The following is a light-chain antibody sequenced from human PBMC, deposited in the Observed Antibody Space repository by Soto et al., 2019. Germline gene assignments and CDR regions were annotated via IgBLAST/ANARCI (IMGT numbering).Light chain of an antibody. CDR1: QSVSSF. CDR2: DVS. Sequence: EIVLTQSPDTRSLSPGERATLSCRASQSVSSFVAWYQQRPGQPPRLLIYDVSKRATGSPIRFSGSGSGTDFNLTISSLEPEDFAVYYCQQRINWPLTFGGGTKVEIK. J-gene: IGKJ4*01. CDR3: QQRINWPLT. V-gene: IGKV3-11*01.